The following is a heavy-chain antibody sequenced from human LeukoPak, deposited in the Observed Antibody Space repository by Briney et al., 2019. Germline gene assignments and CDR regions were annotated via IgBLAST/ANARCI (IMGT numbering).Heavy chain of an antibody. CDR1: GFTFSSYA. Sequence: QPGGSLRLSCAASGFTFSSYAMHWVRQAPGKGLEWVAVISYDGSNKYYADSVKGRFTISRDNGKNLLYLQMNSLRAEDTAVYYCAREAPRGTSSNPYYFDSWGQGTLVTVSS. V-gene: IGHV3-30-3*01. D-gene: IGHD6-6*01. CDR2: ISYDGSNK. CDR3: AREAPRGTSSNPYYFDS. J-gene: IGHJ4*02.